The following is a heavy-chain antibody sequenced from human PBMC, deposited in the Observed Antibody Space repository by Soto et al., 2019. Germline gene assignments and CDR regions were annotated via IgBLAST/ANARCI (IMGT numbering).Heavy chain of an antibody. CDR1: GGSINNDY. V-gene: IGHV4-59*01. Sequence: SETLSLTCTVSGGSINNDYWSWIRQPPGKGLEWLGYIYSSGTTKYNPSLKSRVTIIVDTSKNQFSLNLTSVTAADTAFYYCARGGASSRYFDYWGRGTLVTVSS. J-gene: IGHJ4*02. CDR3: ARGGASSRYFDY. CDR2: IYSSGTT.